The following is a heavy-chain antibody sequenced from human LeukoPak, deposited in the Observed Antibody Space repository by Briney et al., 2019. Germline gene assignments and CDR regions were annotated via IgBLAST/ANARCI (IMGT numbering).Heavy chain of an antibody. Sequence: GGSLRLSCVGSGFTFSSYLMTWVRQAPGKGLEWVANIKDDGSEKYSVDSVKGRFTISRDNAKNLLYLQMSSLRAEDTAVYYCARARIDYWGQGTLVTVSS. D-gene: IGHD1-14*01. J-gene: IGHJ4*02. CDR1: GFTFSSYL. CDR3: ARARIDY. V-gene: IGHV3-7*04. CDR2: IKDDGSEK.